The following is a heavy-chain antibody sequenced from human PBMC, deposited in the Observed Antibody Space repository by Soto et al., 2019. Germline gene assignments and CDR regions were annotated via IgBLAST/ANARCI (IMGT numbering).Heavy chain of an antibody. Sequence: SETLSLTCTVSGGSISSSSYYWGWIRQPPGKGLEWIGSIYYSGSTYYNPSLKSRVTISVDTSKNQFSLKLSSVTAADTAVYYCARQYGELYYYYYGMDVWGQGTTVTVSS. V-gene: IGHV4-39*01. CDR2: IYYSGST. CDR3: ARQYGELYYYYYGMDV. J-gene: IGHJ6*02. D-gene: IGHD3-10*01. CDR1: GGSISSSSYY.